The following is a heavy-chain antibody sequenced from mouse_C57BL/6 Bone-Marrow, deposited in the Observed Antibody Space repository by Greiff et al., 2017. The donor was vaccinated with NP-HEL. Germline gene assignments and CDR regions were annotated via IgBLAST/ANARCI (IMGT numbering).Heavy chain of an antibody. CDR2: IYPRSGNT. CDR1: GYTFTSYG. J-gene: IGHJ3*01. CDR3: ARSIFDDYYPAWFAY. D-gene: IGHD2-3*01. Sequence: VQLQQSGAELARPGASVKLSCKASGYTFTSYGISWVKQRTGQGLEWIGEIYPRSGNTYYNEKFKGKATLTADKSSSTAYMELRSLTSEDSAVYFCARSIFDDYYPAWFAYWGQGTLVTVSA. V-gene: IGHV1-81*01.